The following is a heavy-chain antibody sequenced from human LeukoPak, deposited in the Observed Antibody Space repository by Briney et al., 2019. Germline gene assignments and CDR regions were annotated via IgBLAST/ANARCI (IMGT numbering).Heavy chain of an antibody. J-gene: IGHJ4*02. Sequence: GESLKISCKGSGYSFTSYWIAWVRQMPGKGLEWMGIIYPGDSETTYSPSFQGQVTISADKSITTTYLQWSSLKASDTAMYYCARGRGYCSSSSCYDFDYWGQGTLVTVSS. CDR1: GYSFTSYW. CDR3: ARGRGYCSSSSCYDFDY. V-gene: IGHV5-51*01. D-gene: IGHD2-2*01. CDR2: IYPGDSET.